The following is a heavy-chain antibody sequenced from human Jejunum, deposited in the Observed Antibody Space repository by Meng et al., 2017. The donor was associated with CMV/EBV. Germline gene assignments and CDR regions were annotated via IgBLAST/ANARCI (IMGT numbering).Heavy chain of an antibody. V-gene: IGHV3-48*03. Sequence: SSYELNGVRQAPGKGLEWVSHIATSGRFGRRTTKYADSVRGRFTISRDNAKNTLSLQMNSLRGEDTAVYYCAREQSSSYAFDIWGQGTVVTVSS. CDR1: SSYE. CDR2: IATSGRFGRRTT. CDR3: AREQSSSYAFDI. J-gene: IGHJ3*02. D-gene: IGHD6-6*01.